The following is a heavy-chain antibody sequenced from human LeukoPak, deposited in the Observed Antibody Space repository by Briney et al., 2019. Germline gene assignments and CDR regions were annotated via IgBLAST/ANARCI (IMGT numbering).Heavy chain of an antibody. V-gene: IGHV3-21*04. J-gene: IGHJ4*02. CDR1: GFTFSAYN. CDR3: ARDLYYYDSSGYYLGY. Sequence: GGSLRLSCAASGFTFSAYNMNWVRRTPGKGLEWVSSITTSSSYMFYADSVRGRFTISRDNAKNSLYLQMDSLRAEDTAFYYCARDLYYYDSSGYYLGYWGQGTLVTVSS. D-gene: IGHD3-22*01. CDR2: ITTSSSYM.